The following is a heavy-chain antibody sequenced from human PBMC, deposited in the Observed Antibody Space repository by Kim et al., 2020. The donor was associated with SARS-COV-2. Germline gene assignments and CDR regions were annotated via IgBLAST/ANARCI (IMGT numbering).Heavy chain of an antibody. CDR1: GGTFSSYA. Sequence: SVKVSCKASGGTFSSYAISWVRQAPGQGLEWMGGIIPIFGTANYAQKFQGRVTITADESTSTAYMELSSLRSEDTAVYYCARDGVGATTITFFDYWGQGTLVTVSS. D-gene: IGHD1-26*01. CDR2: IIPIFGTA. CDR3: ARDGVGATTITFFDY. J-gene: IGHJ4*02. V-gene: IGHV1-69*13.